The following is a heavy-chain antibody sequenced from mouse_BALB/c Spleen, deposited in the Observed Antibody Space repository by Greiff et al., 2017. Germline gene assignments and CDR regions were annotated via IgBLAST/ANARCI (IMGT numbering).Heavy chain of an antibody. V-gene: IGHV5-17*02. Sequence: EVQVVESGGGLVQPGGSRKLSCAASGFTFSSFGMHWVRQAPEKGLEWVAYISSGSSTIYYADTVKGRFTISRDNPKNTLFLQMTSLRSEDTAMYYCARGDYYGSSYDWFAYWGQGTLVTVSA. CDR1: GFTFSSFG. CDR2: ISSGSSTI. CDR3: ARGDYYGSSYDWFAY. D-gene: IGHD1-1*01. J-gene: IGHJ3*01.